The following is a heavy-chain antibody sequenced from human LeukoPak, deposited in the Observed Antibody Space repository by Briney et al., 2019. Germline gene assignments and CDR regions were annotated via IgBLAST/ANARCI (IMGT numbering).Heavy chain of an antibody. D-gene: IGHD5-18*01. V-gene: IGHV1-69*13. CDR1: GYTFTGYY. CDR2: SIPIYGTP. J-gene: IGHJ6*03. CDR3: ARCSHTAMIPYFYYMDD. Sequence: GASVKVSCKASGYTFTGYYMHWVRQAPGQGLEWMGGSIPIYGTPDYAQKFQGRLTITADESTSTAYMELSSLRSEDTAIYYCARCSHTAMIPYFYYMDDWGNGTAVTISS.